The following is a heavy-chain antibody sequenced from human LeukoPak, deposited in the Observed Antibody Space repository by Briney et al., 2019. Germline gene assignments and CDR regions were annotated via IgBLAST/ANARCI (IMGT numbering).Heavy chain of an antibody. CDR2: IYHSGST. Sequence: SETLSLTCVVSGGSISSSNWWSWVRQPPGKGLDWIGEIYHSGSTSYNPSLKSRVTISVDKSKNQFSLKLSSVTAADTAVYYCARLETYYYDTSGYSVWDYWGQGTLVTVSS. CDR3: ARLETYYYDTSGYSVWDY. V-gene: IGHV4-4*02. CDR1: GGSISSSNW. D-gene: IGHD3-22*01. J-gene: IGHJ4*02.